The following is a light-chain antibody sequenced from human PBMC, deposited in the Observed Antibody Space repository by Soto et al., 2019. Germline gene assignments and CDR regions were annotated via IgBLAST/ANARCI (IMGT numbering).Light chain of an antibody. CDR3: QQYGRSPYT. Sequence: EIVLTQSPGTLSLSPGERATLPCRASQSVTSNYLAWYQQKPGQAPRLLIYGASSRATGIPGRFSGRGSGTDFSLTISRVEPEDLAVYHCQQYGRSPYTFGQGTKLEI. J-gene: IGKJ2*01. V-gene: IGKV3-20*01. CDR2: GAS. CDR1: QSVTSNY.